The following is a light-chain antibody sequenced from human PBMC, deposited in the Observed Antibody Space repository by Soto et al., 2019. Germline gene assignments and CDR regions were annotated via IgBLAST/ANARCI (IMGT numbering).Light chain of an antibody. CDR3: SSYAGSNNLV. CDR1: SSDVGTYNY. CDR2: EVT. Sequence: QSVLTQPASVSGSPGQSITISCTGTSSDVGTYNYVSWYQLHPGEAPKLIIYEVTNRPSGVSDRFSGSKSGNTASLTISGLQSDDEADYYCSSYAGSNNLVFGGGTKVTVL. V-gene: IGLV2-14*01. J-gene: IGLJ3*02.